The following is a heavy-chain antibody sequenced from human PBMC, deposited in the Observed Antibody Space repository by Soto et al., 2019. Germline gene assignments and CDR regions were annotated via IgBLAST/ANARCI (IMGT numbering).Heavy chain of an antibody. D-gene: IGHD3-16*01. CDR1: GFTFSDYY. V-gene: IGHV3-11*01. CDR2: ISSSGSTR. J-gene: IGHJ4*02. CDR3: ARDPGGAPFFDY. Sequence: QVQLVGSGGGLVKPGGSLRLSCAASGFTFSDYYMSWIRQAPGKGLAWVSYISSSGSTRYYADSVKCRFTISRDNAKNSLYRQMNSLSSEDTAVDYCARDPGGAPFFDYWGQGTLVTVSS.